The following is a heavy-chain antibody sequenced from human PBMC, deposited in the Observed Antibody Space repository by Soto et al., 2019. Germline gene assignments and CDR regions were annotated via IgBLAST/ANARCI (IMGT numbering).Heavy chain of an antibody. CDR3: ASLAFGSGLLDY. D-gene: IGHD3-10*01. V-gene: IGHV1-69*12. CDR1: GGTFSSYA. Sequence: QVQLVQSGAEVKKPGSSVKVSCKASGGTFSSYAISWVRQAPGQGLEWMGGIIPIFGTANYAQKFQGRVRITADESRCTPYMELSSLRSEDTAVYYCASLAFGSGLLDYWGQGTPVTVSS. J-gene: IGHJ4*02. CDR2: IIPIFGTA.